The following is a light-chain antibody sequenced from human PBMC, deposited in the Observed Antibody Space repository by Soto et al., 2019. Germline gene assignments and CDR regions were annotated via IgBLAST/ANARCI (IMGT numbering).Light chain of an antibody. Sequence: DIQLTQSPSFLSASVGDRVTITCRASQGISSNLAWYQQKPGKAPNLLIYSASTLQSGVPPRFSGSGSGTEFTLTISGLQPEDFASYYCRQFNEHPITFGQGTRLEIK. V-gene: IGKV1-9*01. CDR1: QGISSN. CDR3: RQFNEHPIT. CDR2: SAS. J-gene: IGKJ5*01.